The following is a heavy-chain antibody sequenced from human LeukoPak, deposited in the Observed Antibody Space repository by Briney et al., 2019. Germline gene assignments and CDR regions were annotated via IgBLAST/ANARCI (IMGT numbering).Heavy chain of an antibody. J-gene: IGHJ4*02. Sequence: PGGSLRLSCAASGFTVSSNYMSWVRQAPGKGLEWVSVIYSGGSTYYADSVKGRFTISSDNSKNTLYLQMNSLRAEDTAVYYCARGPPWGYGGNSVDGYWGQGTLVTVSS. CDR2: IYSGGST. V-gene: IGHV3-53*01. CDR3: ARGPPWGYGGNSVDGY. CDR1: GFTVSSNY. D-gene: IGHD4-23*01.